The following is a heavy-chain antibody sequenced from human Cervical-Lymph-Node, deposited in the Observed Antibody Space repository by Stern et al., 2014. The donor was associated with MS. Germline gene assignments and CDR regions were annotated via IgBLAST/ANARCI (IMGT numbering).Heavy chain of an antibody. CDR2: IYPGDSET. CDR3: ARQTTAWASDV. J-gene: IGHJ4*02. V-gene: IGHV5-51*01. CDR1: GYKFSIYW. Sequence: VQLVQSGAELIRPGESLKISCKGSGYKFSIYWIAWVRQMPGKGLEWMGIIYPGDSETSYSPSFQGQFTMSADKSTSTAYLQWSSLNASDTAMYFCARQTTAWASDVWGQGTLVTVSS. D-gene: IGHD1-14*01.